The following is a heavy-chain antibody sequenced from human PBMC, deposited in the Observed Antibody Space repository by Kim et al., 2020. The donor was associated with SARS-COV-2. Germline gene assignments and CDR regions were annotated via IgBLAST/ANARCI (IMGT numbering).Heavy chain of an antibody. Sequence: GGSLRLSCAASGFTFSSYGMHWVRQAPGKGLEWVAVISYDGSNKYYADSVKGRFTISRDNSKNTLYLQMNSLRAEDTAVYYCAKPYSSSWYSSPDYWGQGTLVTVSS. D-gene: IGHD6-13*01. V-gene: IGHV3-30*18. J-gene: IGHJ4*02. CDR3: AKPYSSSWYSSPDY. CDR2: ISYDGSNK. CDR1: GFTFSSYG.